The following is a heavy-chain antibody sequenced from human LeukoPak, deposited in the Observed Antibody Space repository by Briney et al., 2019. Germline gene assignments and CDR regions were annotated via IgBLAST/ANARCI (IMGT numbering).Heavy chain of an antibody. J-gene: IGHJ5*02. V-gene: IGHV1-69-2*01. Sequence: GASVKVSCKASGYTFTDYYMHWVQQAPGKGLEWMGLVDPEDGETIYAEKFQGRVTITADTSTDTAYMELSSLRSEDTAVYYCATGKGLEWLLWWFDPWGQGTLVTVSS. CDR1: GYTFTDYY. CDR2: VDPEDGET. CDR3: ATGKGLEWLLWWFDP. D-gene: IGHD3-3*01.